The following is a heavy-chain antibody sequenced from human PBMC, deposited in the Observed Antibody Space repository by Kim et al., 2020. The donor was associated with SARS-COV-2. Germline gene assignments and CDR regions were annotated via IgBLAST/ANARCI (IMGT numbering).Heavy chain of an antibody. CDR1: GFTFSDYY. Sequence: GGSLRLSCAASGFTFSDYYMSWIRQAPGKGLEWVSYISSSDSTIYYADSVKGRFTISRDNAKNSLYLQMNSLRAEDTAVYYCASFACSSTSCYDDYYYGIDVWGQGTTVTVSS. CDR3: ASFACSSTSCYDDYYYGIDV. V-gene: IGHV3-11*04. D-gene: IGHD2-2*01. CDR2: ISSSDSTI. J-gene: IGHJ6*02.